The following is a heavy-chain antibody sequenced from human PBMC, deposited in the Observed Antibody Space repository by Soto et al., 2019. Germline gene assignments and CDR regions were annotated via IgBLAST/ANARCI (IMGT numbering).Heavy chain of an antibody. CDR3: ARALIQLWPHYYYGMDV. CDR1: GGSISSGDHY. D-gene: IGHD5-18*01. J-gene: IGHJ6*02. Sequence: SETLSLTCTVSGGSISSGDHYWSWIRQPPGKGLEWVGYIYYSGTTYYNPSLKSRVTISVDTSENQFSLKVNSVTAADTAVYYCARALIQLWPHYYYGMDVWGQGTTVTVSS. CDR2: IYYSGTT. V-gene: IGHV4-30-4*01.